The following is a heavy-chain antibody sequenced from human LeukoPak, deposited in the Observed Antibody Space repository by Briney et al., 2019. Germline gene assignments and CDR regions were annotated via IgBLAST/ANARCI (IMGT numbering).Heavy chain of an antibody. J-gene: IGHJ6*03. CDR2: IKQDGSEK. V-gene: IGHV3-7*01. D-gene: IGHD5-24*01. CDR3: AREWPADYYYYYMDV. CDR1: GFTFSSYW. Sequence: GGSLRLSCAASGFTFSSYWMSWVRQAPGKGLEWVANIKQDGSEKYYVDSVKGRFTISRDNAKNSLYLQMNSLRAEGTAVYYCAREWPADYYYYYMDVWGKGTTVTVTS.